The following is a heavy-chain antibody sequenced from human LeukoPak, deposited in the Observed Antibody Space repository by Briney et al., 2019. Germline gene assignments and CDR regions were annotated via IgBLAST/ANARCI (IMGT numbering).Heavy chain of an antibody. D-gene: IGHD1-1*01. J-gene: IGHJ4*02. CDR1: GGTFSSYA. CDR3: AREGGPTGGAQDY. CDR2: ISAYNGNT. Sequence: ASVKVSCKASGGTFSSYAISWVRQAPGQGREWMGWISAYNGNTHYAQKVQDRVTMTTDTSTSTAYMELRSLRSDDTAVYYCAREGGPTGGAQDYWGQGTLVTVSS. V-gene: IGHV1-18*01.